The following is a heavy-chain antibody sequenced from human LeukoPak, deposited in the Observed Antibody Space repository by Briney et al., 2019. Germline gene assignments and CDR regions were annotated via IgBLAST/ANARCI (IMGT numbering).Heavy chain of an antibody. J-gene: IGHJ3*02. V-gene: IGHV4-39*07. CDR1: GGSISSSSYY. CDR3: ARDYYGSGTYYHSNAFDI. D-gene: IGHD3-10*01. Sequence: SEILSLTCTVSGGSISSSSYYWGWFRQPPGKGLEWIGSIYYSGHTYYNVSLKSRVTISVDTSKNQFSLKLSSVTAADTAMYYCARDYYGSGTYYHSNAFDIWGQGTMVTVSS. CDR2: IYYSGHT.